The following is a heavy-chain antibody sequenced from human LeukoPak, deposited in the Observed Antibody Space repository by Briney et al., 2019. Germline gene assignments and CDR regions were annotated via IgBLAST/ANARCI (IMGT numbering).Heavy chain of an antibody. Sequence: PGGSLRLSCAASGCTFSSFWMHWVRQAPGKGLVWVSRISPDGSTSNYADSVKGRFTISRDNAKSTLYLQMNSLRAEETAVYYCTRAQFYYDSGSAYWGQGTLVTVST. V-gene: IGHV3-74*01. J-gene: IGHJ4*02. CDR3: TRAQFYYDSGSAY. CDR1: GCTFSSFW. CDR2: ISPDGSTS. D-gene: IGHD3-10*01.